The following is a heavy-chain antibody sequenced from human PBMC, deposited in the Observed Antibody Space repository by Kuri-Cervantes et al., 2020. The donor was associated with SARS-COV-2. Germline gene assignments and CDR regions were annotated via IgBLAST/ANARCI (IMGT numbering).Heavy chain of an antibody. J-gene: IGHJ6*02. CDR3: AREGGDYGDYYYYGMDV. CDR1: GFTFSSYG. D-gene: IGHD4-17*01. Sequence: LSLTCAASGFTFSSYGMHWVRQAPGKGLEWVAVIWYDGSNKYYADSVKGRFTISRDNSKNTLYLQMNSLRAEDTAVYYCAREGGDYGDYYYYGMDVWGQGTTVTVSS. V-gene: IGHV3-33*08. CDR2: IWYDGSNK.